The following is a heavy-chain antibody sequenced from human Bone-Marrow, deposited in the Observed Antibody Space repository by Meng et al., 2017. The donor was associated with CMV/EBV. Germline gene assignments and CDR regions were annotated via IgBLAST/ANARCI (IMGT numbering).Heavy chain of an antibody. CDR2: IYLYSGGT. V-gene: IGHV1-2*02. D-gene: IGHD3-10*01. J-gene: IGHJ4*02. CDR3: VRAGTRIDY. CDR1: GYTFSDSY. Sequence: ASVKVSCKASGYTFSDSYMHWVRQAPGQGLEWMGWIYLYSGGTKYAQNFQGRVTMTSDTSISTVYMELTRVRSDDTAVYYCVRAGTRIDYWGQGTLVTVSS.